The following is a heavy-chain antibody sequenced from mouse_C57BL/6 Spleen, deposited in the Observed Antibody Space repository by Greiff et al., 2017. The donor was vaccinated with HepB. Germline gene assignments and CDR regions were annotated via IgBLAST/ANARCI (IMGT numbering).Heavy chain of an antibody. CDR1: GYTFTSYW. CDR2: IDPSDSYT. J-gene: IGHJ4*01. Sequence: VQLQQSGAELVMPGASVKLSCKASGYTFTSYWMHWVKQRPGQGLEWIGEIDPSDSYTNYNQKFKGKSTLTVDKSSSTAYMQLSSLTSEDSAVYYCARGAMDYWGQGTSVTVSS. V-gene: IGHV1-69*01. CDR3: ARGAMDY.